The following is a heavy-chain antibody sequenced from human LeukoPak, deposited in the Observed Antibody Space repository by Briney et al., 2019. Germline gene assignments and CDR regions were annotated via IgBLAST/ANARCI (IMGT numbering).Heavy chain of an antibody. D-gene: IGHD5-18*01. CDR3: AKVPRYSYGSYYYYYGMDV. Sequence: PGRSLRLSYAASGFTFSSYGMHWVRQAPGKGLEWVAVISYDGSNKYYADSEKGRFTISRDNSKNTLYLQMNSLRAEDTAVYYCAKVPRYSYGSYYYYYGMDVWGQGTTVTVSS. CDR2: ISYDGSNK. CDR1: GFTFSSYG. V-gene: IGHV3-30*18. J-gene: IGHJ6*02.